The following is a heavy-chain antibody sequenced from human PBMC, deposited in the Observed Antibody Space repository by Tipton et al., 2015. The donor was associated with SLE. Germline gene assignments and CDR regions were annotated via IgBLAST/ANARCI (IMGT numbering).Heavy chain of an antibody. CDR2: INHSGST. CDR3: AIRDGSYGVDY. D-gene: IGHD1-26*01. J-gene: IGHJ4*02. CDR1: GGSFSGYY. Sequence: TLSLTCAVYGGSFSGYYWSWIRQPPGKGLEWIGEINHSGSTSYNPSLKSRVTISVDTSKNQFSLKLSSVTAADTAVYYCAIRDGSYGVDYWGQGTLVTVSS. V-gene: IGHV4-34*01.